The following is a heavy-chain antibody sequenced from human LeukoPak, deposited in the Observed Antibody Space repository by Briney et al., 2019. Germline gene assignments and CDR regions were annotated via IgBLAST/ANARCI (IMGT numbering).Heavy chain of an antibody. D-gene: IGHD1-26*01. CDR2: IYHTGST. CDR1: GGSFSGYY. Sequence: SETLSLTCAVYGGSFSGYYWGWIRQPPGKGLEWIGRIYHTGSTYYNPSLKSRVTMSVDTSKNQFSLKLSSVTAADTAVYYCARGLGIVGDTDFDYWGQGTLVTVSS. V-gene: IGHV4-34*01. CDR3: ARGLGIVGDTDFDY. J-gene: IGHJ4*02.